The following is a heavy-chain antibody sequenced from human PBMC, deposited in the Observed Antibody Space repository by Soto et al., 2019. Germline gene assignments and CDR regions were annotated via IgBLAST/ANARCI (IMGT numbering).Heavy chain of an antibody. V-gene: IGHV1-69*01. Sequence: QVQLVQSGDEVKKPGSSVKVSCKVSGGTFNNNAISWVRQAPGQGLEWLGEIIPVFATARYEENFQGRVTIIADESTSIVYMELTGLRSEDTAVYYCARGETVTTLLWTHWRQGSLVTVSS. CDR2: IIPVFATA. CDR1: GGTFNNNA. J-gene: IGHJ4*02. D-gene: IGHD4-17*01. CDR3: ARGETVTTLLWTH.